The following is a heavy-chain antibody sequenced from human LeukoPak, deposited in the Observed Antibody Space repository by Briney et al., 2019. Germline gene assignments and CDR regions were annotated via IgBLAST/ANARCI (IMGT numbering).Heavy chain of an antibody. D-gene: IGHD5-12*01. J-gene: IGHJ5*02. CDR2: IKPNSGDT. CDR1: GYTFTVYY. Sequence: ASVKVSSKASGYTFTVYYIHWVRQAPGQGLGWLGWIKPNSGDTNFAQKFQGRVTVTWDTSISTAYMELSRLRSDDTAVYYCARDGSEWLRLFWFDPWGQGTLVTVSS. V-gene: IGHV1-2*02. CDR3: ARDGSEWLRLFWFDP.